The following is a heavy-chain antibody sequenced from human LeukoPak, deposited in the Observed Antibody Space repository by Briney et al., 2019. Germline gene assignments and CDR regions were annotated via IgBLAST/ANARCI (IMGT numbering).Heavy chain of an antibody. D-gene: IGHD3-22*01. CDR1: GYTFTSYD. Sequence: GASVKVSCKASGYTFTSYDINWVRQATGQGLEWMGWMNPNSGNTGYAQKSQGRVTMTRNTSISTAYMELSSLRSEDTAVYYCARVRDYYDSSGYTDAFDIWGQGTMVTVSS. V-gene: IGHV1-8*01. CDR2: MNPNSGNT. J-gene: IGHJ3*02. CDR3: ARVRDYYDSSGYTDAFDI.